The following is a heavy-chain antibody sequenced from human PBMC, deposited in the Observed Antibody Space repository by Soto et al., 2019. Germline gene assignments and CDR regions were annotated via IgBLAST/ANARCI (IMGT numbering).Heavy chain of an antibody. CDR3: ARRGGHDDAFDI. V-gene: IGHV1-18*01. J-gene: IGHJ3*02. CDR1: GYTFSRYG. Sequence: ASGKVSCKGSGYTFSRYGITWVRQAPGQGLEWMGWISGYNGNTNYAQKLQGRVTMTTDTSTSTAYMELRSLRSDDTAVFYCARRGGHDDAFDIWGQGTMVTVSS. CDR2: ISGYNGNT.